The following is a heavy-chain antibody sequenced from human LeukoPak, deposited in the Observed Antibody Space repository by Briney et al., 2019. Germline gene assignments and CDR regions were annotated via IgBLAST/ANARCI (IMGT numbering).Heavy chain of an antibody. CDR3: VRSGFCSGADCRGAFDV. D-gene: IGHD2-15*01. CDR1: GFTFSSYW. Sequence: GGSLRLSCAASGFTFSSYWMHWVRQAPGKGLVWVSHVNNDGSRTTYADSVKGRFTASRDNAKNTLYLQMNSLRAEDTAVYYCVRSGFCSGADCRGAFDVWGQGTMVTVSS. CDR2: VNNDGSRT. V-gene: IGHV3-74*01. J-gene: IGHJ3*01.